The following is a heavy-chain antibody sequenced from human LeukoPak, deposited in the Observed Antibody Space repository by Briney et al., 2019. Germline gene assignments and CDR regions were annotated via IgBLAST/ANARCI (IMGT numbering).Heavy chain of an antibody. CDR2: IKSKTDGGTT. J-gene: IGHJ4*02. CDR3: TTFERLWLCDY. Sequence: KSGGSLRLSCAASGFTFSDYYMSWVRQAPGKGLEWVGRIKSKTDGGTTDYAAPVKGRFTISRDDSKNTLYLQMNSLKTEDTAVYYCTTFERLWLCDYWGQGTLVTVSS. D-gene: IGHD5-18*01. CDR1: GFTFSDYY. V-gene: IGHV3-15*01.